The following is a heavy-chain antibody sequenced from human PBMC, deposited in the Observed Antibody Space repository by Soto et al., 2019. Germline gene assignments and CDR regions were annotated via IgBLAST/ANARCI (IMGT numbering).Heavy chain of an antibody. CDR1: GYTFTSYY. Sequence: QVQLVQSGAEVKKPGASVKVSCKASGYTFTSYYMHWVRQAPGQGLEWMGIINPSGGSTSYAQKFQGRVTMTRDTSTSTVYMELSSLRSEDTAVYYCALIMITFGGVIKEGEYDYWGQGTLVTVSS. CDR2: INPSGGST. V-gene: IGHV1-46*01. CDR3: ALIMITFGGVIKEGEYDY. D-gene: IGHD3-16*02. J-gene: IGHJ4*02.